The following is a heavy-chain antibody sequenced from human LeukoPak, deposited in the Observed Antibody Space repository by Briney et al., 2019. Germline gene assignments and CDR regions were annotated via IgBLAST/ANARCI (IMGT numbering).Heavy chain of an antibody. CDR3: ARDPHEFSSGWSHFEY. CDR2: ISTYNGNT. CDR1: GYTFTSYG. D-gene: IGHD6-19*01. Sequence: ASVKVSRKASGYTFTSYGISWVRQAPGQGLEWMGWISTYNGNTNYAQRLQGRVTMTTDTSTSTAYMELRSLRSDDTAVYYCARDPHEFSSGWSHFEYWGQGTLVTVSS. V-gene: IGHV1-18*01. J-gene: IGHJ4*02.